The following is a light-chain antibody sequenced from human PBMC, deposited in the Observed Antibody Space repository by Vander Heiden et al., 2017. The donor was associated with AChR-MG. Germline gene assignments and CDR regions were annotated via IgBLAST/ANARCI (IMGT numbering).Light chain of an antibody. J-gene: IGLJ3*02. Sequence: QSALTQPASVSGSPGQSITISCTGTSSDVGSYSFVSWYQHHPGKAPKLIIYEVNKRPSGISNRFSGSKSGNTASLTISGLLAEDEADYYCCSYAGSSALVFGGGTKVTVL. CDR3: CSYAGSSALV. V-gene: IGLV2-23*02. CDR1: SSDVGSYSF. CDR2: EVN.